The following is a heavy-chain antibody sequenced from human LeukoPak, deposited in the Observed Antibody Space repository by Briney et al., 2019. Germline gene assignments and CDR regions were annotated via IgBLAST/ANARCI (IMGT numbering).Heavy chain of an antibody. CDR2: IIVGGGST. CDR3: AKDVEMATIVSHYFDY. Sequence: GGTLRLSCAASGFTFSNYGMSWVRQAPGKGLEWVSAIIVGGGSTYYADSVKGRFTISRDNSKNTLYLDMNSLRAEDTAVYYCAKDVEMATIVSHYFDYWGQGTLVTVSS. CDR1: GFTFSNYG. J-gene: IGHJ4*02. D-gene: IGHD5-24*01. V-gene: IGHV3-23*01.